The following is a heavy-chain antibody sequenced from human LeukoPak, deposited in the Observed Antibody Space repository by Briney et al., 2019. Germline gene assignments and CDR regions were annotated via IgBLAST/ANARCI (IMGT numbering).Heavy chain of an antibody. CDR1: GGSISSYY. J-gene: IGHJ6*04. CDR2: INYSGST. V-gene: IGHV4-59*01. CDR3: ARGVVERSPGYYYYYGMDV. Sequence: PSETLSLTCTVSGGSISSYYWSWIRQPPGKGLEWIGYINYSGSTNYNPSLKSRVTISVDTSKNQFSLKLSSVTAADTAVYYCARGVVERSPGYYYYYGMDVWGKGTTVTVSS. D-gene: IGHD1-1*01.